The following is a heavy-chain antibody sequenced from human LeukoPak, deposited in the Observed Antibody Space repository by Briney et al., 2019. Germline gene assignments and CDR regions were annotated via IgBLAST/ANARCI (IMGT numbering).Heavy chain of an antibody. CDR1: GYTFTSYG. CDR2: ISAYNGNT. V-gene: IGHV1-18*01. D-gene: IGHD6-13*01. Sequence: ASVKVSCKASGYTFTSYGISWVRQAPGQGLEWMGWISAYNGNTNYAQKLQGRVTMTTDTSTSTAYMELRSLRSDDTAVYYCARDRRYSSSWHADDAFDIWGQGTMVTVSS. CDR3: ARDRRYSSSWHADDAFDI. J-gene: IGHJ3*02.